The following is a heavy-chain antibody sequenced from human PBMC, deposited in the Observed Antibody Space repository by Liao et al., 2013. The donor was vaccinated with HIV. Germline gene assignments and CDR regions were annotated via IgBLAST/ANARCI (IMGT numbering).Heavy chain of an antibody. Sequence: QVQLQQWGAGLLKPSETLSLTCAVYGGSISSYYWSWIRQPAGKGLEWIGRIYTSGSTNYNPSLKSRVTMSVDTSKNHFSLKLSSVTAADTAVYYCARSRTIAVSVDFDYWGQGTLVTVSS. D-gene: IGHD1-14*01. CDR3: ARSRTIAVSVDFDY. CDR2: IYTSGST. V-gene: IGHV4-59*10. CDR1: GGSISSYY. J-gene: IGHJ4*02.